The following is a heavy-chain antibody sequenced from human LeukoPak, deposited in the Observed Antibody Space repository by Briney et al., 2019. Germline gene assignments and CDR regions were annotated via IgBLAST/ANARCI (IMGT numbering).Heavy chain of an antibody. J-gene: IGHJ3*02. CDR2: ISSNGGST. CDR3: ARDKYSGSSDDAFDI. CDR1: GFTFSSYA. D-gene: IGHD1-26*01. V-gene: IGHV3-64*01. Sequence: GGSLRLSCAASGFTFSSYAMHWVRQAPGKGPEYVSAISSNGGSTYYANSVKGRFTISRDNSKNSLYLQMNSLRAEDTAVYYCARDKYSGSSDDAFDIWGQGTMVTVSS.